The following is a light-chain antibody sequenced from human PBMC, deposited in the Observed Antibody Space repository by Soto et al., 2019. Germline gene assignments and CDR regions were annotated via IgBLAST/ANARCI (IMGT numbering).Light chain of an antibody. V-gene: IGLV2-14*01. CDR2: EVS. Sequence: QSALTQPASVSGSPGQSITISCTGTSSDVGGYNYVSWYQQHPGKAPKLLIYEVSNRPSGVSNRFSGYKSGNTASLTISGFQAEDEADYYCSSYTSSSTLVFGTGTKLTVL. CDR3: SSYTSSSTLV. CDR1: SSDVGGYNY. J-gene: IGLJ1*01.